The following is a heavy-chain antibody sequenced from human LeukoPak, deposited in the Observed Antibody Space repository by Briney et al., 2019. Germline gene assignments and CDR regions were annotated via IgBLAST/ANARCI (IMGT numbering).Heavy chain of an antibody. CDR2: ISGSGSGGST. V-gene: IGHV3-23*01. J-gene: IGHJ4*02. D-gene: IGHD5-24*01. CDR3: AKSGYNRFDY. Sequence: GGSLRLSCAASGFTFSSSAMSWVRQAPGKGLEWVSNISGSGSGGSTYYADSVKGRFTISRGNSKNTLYLQMNSLRAEDTAVYYCAKSGYNRFDYWGQGTLVTVSS. CDR1: GFTFSSSA.